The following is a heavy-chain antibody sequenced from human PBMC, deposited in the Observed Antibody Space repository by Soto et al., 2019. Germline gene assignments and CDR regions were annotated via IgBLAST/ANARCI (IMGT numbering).Heavy chain of an antibody. D-gene: IGHD2-15*01. Sequence: QVQLQESGPGLVKPSQTLSLTCTVSGDSINSDGYFWSWIRQHPGKGLEWIGSIYHFGTTYYNPSLSSRLNISMETSKNQFSLNLNSVTAADTSVYYCARLICASSICYFPAWFDPGGRGTQVTVPS. CDR1: GDSINSDGYF. CDR3: ARLICASSICYFPAWFDP. CDR2: IYHFGTT. J-gene: IGHJ5*02. V-gene: IGHV4-31*03.